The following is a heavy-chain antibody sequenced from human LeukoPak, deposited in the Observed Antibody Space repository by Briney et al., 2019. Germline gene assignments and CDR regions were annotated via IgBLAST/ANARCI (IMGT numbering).Heavy chain of an antibody. V-gene: IGHV3-74*01. J-gene: IGHJ4*02. D-gene: IGHD1-1*01. CDR3: AREQQYYFDY. Sequence: GGSLRLSCVASGFSLSGYWMYWVRQAPGKGLMYISRNNGDGSTTNYADAVKGRFTISRDNSKNTLYLQMNSLRTEDTAVYYCAREQQYYFDYWGQGTLVTVSS. CDR2: NNGDGSTT. CDR1: GFSLSGYW.